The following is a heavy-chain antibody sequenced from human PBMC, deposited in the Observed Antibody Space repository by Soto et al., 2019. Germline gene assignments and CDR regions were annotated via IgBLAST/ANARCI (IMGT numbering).Heavy chain of an antibody. CDR3: ARDGVNCSGGSCLFDY. Sequence: QVQLQQWGAGLLKPSETLSLTCAVYGGSFSGYYWSWIRQPPGKGLEWIGEINHSGSTNYNPSLKSRVTISVDTSKNQFSLKLSSVTAADTAVYYCARDGVNCSGGSCLFDYWGQGTLVTVSS. CDR2: INHSGST. V-gene: IGHV4-34*01. D-gene: IGHD2-15*01. CDR1: GGSFSGYY. J-gene: IGHJ4*02.